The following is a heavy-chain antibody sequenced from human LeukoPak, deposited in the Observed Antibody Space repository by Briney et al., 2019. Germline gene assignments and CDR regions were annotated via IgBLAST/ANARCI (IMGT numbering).Heavy chain of an antibody. CDR1: GYSFTSYG. J-gene: IGHJ4*02. V-gene: IGHV1-18*01. CDR2: ISTYDGNT. Sequence: ASVKVSCKASGYSFTSYGFSRVRQAPGQGLEWMGWISTYDGNTNYAQKVQGRVTMTTDSSTSTAYMELRTLRSDDTAVYYCAKMGACNSPIDYWGQGTLVTVSS. D-gene: IGHD2/OR15-2a*01. CDR3: AKMGACNSPIDY.